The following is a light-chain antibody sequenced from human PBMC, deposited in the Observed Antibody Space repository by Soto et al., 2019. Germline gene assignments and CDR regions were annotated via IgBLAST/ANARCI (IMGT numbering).Light chain of an antibody. CDR3: CSYAGSYYV. J-gene: IGLJ1*01. Sequence: QSALTQPASVSGSPGQSITISCTGTSSDVGSYNLVSWYQQHPGKAPKLMIYEDSKRPSGVSYRFSGSKSGNTASLTISGLQAEDEADYYCCSYAGSYYVFGIGTKLTVL. CDR1: SSDVGSYNL. CDR2: EDS. V-gene: IGLV2-23*01.